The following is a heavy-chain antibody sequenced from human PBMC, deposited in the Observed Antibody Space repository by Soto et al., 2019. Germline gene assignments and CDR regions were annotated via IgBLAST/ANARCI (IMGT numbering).Heavy chain of an antibody. J-gene: IGHJ4*02. CDR2: ISGSGGRS. CDR3: AKAYFVWSSEQPYYFDY. D-gene: IGHD3-16*01. V-gene: IGHV3-23*01. CDR1: GFTFSNYA. Sequence: EVQLSDSGGGLVQPGGSLRLSCAASGFTFSNYAMTWVRQGPGKGLEWVSGISGSGGRSYYADSVKGRFTNSRANSKSTLYLQMNSLRAEDKAVYYCAKAYFVWSSEQPYYFDYWGQGALVTVSS.